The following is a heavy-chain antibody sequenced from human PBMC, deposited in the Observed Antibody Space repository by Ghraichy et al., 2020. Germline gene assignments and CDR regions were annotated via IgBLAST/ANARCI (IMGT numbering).Heavy chain of an antibody. CDR1: GYTFTAYN. D-gene: IGHD6-6*01. V-gene: IGHV1-2*06. CDR3: ARASTSSSDFYF. Sequence: ASVKVSCKASGYTFTAYNIHWVRQAPGQGLEWMGRISPNNGGTNYAQKFHDRFTLSTDTSINTAYMELSRLTSDDTAVYFCARASTSSSDFYFWGQGTLVTVSS. J-gene: IGHJ4*02. CDR2: ISPNNGGT.